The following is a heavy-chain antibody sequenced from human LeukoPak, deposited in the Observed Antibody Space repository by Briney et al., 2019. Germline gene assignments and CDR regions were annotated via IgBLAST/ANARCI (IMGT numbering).Heavy chain of an antibody. CDR2: IGYDGSNK. CDR1: GFTFSIYG. J-gene: IGHJ4*02. CDR3: ARTYCSSGSCVDY. V-gene: IGHV3-30*02. Sequence: GGSLRLSCAASGFTFSIYGMHWVRQAPGKGLEWVAFIGYDGSNKYYADSVKGRFTISRDNSKNTLYLQMNSLRAEDTAVYYCARTYCSSGSCVDYWGQGTLVTVSS. D-gene: IGHD2-15*01.